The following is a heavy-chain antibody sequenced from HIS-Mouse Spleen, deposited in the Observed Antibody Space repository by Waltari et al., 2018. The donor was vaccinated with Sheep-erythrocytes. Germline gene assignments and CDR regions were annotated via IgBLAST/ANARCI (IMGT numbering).Heavy chain of an antibody. CDR2: IRVSGGST. J-gene: IGHJ6*02. V-gene: IGHV3-23*01. Sequence: EVQLFESGGGLVQPGGSLRLSCAASGFTFSSYAMSWVRQAPGKGLEWVSAIRVSGGSTSYADSVKGRFTISRDNSKNTLYLQMNSLRAEDTAVYYCAKETGFYDLWSGYYYYGMDVWGQGTTVTVSS. CDR3: AKETGFYDLWSGYYYYGMDV. CDR1: GFTFSSYA. D-gene: IGHD3-3*01.